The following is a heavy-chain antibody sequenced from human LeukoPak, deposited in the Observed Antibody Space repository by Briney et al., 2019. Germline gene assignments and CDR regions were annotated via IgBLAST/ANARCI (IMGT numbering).Heavy chain of an antibody. Sequence: SETLSLTCTVSGYSISSGYYWGWIRQPPGKGLEWIGSIYHSGSTYYNPSLKSRVTISVDTSKNQFSLKLSSVTAADTAVYYCARQQGSGNSNFDYWGQGTLVTVSS. CDR1: GYSISSGYY. CDR2: IYHSGST. J-gene: IGHJ4*02. V-gene: IGHV4-38-2*02. D-gene: IGHD4-23*01. CDR3: ARQQGSGNSNFDY.